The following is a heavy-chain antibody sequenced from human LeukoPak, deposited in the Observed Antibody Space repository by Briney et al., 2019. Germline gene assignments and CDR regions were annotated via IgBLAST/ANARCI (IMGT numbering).Heavy chain of an antibody. D-gene: IGHD3-22*01. J-gene: IGHJ4*02. V-gene: IGHV4-61*02. CDR3: ASFYYDTTGYIDY. Sequence: PSQTLSLTCTVSGGSISSDTYYWSWIRQPAGKGLEWIGRIYISGTTNYNPSLKSRVTISVDTSKNQFSLKLSSVTAADTAVYYCASFYYDTTGYIDYWGQGTLVTVSS. CDR2: IYISGTT. CDR1: GGSISSDTYY.